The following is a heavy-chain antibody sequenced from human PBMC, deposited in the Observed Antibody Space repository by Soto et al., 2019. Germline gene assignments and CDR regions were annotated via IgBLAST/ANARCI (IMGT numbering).Heavy chain of an antibody. CDR1: GFSLSTRGVG. CDR3: AHRPRGYSYYFDY. Sequence: QITLKESGPTLVKPTQTLTLTCNFSGFSLSTRGVGVGWIRQPPGKALEWLALLYWDDDKGYSPSLKSRLTITKDTSKNQVVLTVTNMDPVDTATYYCAHRPRGYSYYFDYWGQGTLVTVSS. V-gene: IGHV2-5*02. D-gene: IGHD5-18*01. CDR2: LYWDDDK. J-gene: IGHJ4*02.